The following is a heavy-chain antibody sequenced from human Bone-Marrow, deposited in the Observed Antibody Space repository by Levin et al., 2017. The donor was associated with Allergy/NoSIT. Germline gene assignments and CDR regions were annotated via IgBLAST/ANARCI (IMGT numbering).Heavy chain of an antibody. D-gene: IGHD6-19*01. V-gene: IGHV5-51*01. Sequence: GESLKISCKGSGYTVTTFSTYWLGWVRQKPGKGLEWMGSIYPDDSDTRYSPSFQGQVTVSADKSTSTAYLQWSSLEASDTAMYDCADSHSSSLTGGLDYWGQGTRVTVSS. CDR1: GYTVTTFSTYW. CDR3: ADSHSSSLTGGLDY. J-gene: IGHJ4*02. CDR2: IYPDDSDT.